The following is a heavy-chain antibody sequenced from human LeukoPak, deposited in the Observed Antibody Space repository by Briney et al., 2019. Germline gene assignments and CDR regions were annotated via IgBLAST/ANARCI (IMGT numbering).Heavy chain of an antibody. V-gene: IGHV4-30-2*01. CDR2: IYHSGHT. CDR3: ARARESMRTAGSFFDF. J-gene: IGHJ4*02. D-gene: IGHD6-19*01. CDR1: GDSISSGDYS. Sequence: SQTLSLTCGVSGDSISSGDYSWSWIRQPPGNGLEWIGYIYHSGHTNYNPSLKSRISITVDRSKNQFSLKLRSVTAADTAVYYCARARESMRTAGSFFDFWGQGILVTVSS.